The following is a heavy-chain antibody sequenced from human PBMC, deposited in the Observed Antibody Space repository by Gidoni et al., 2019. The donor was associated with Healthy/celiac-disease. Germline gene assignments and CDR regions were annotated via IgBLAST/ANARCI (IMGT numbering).Heavy chain of an antibody. V-gene: IGHV4-39*01. D-gene: IGHD6-13*01. Sequence: QLQLQESGPGLVKPSETPSINCTVPGGPISSSSYYWGWIRQPPGKGLEWIGSIYYSGSTYYNPSLKSRVTISVDTSKNQFSLKLRSVTAADTAVYYCARHGRRSWYFDYWGQGTLVTVSS. CDR1: GGPISSSSYY. J-gene: IGHJ4*02. CDR2: IYYSGST. CDR3: ARHGRRSWYFDY.